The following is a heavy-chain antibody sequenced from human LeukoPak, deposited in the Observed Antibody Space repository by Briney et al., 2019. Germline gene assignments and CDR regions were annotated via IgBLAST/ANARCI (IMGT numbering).Heavy chain of an antibody. CDR2: INHSGST. CDR1: GGSFRGYY. Sequence: SETLSLTCAVYGGSFRGYYWSWIRQPPGKGLEWIGEINHSGSTNYNPSLKSRVTISVDTSKNQFSLKLSSVTAADTAVYYCARTSIVVVITGNNWFDPWGQGTLVTVSS. J-gene: IGHJ5*02. CDR3: ARTSIVVVITGNNWFDP. D-gene: IGHD3-22*01. V-gene: IGHV4-34*01.